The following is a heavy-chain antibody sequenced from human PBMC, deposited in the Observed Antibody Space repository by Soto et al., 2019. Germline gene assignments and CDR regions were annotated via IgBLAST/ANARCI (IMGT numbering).Heavy chain of an antibody. J-gene: IGHJ4*02. CDR2: IVVGSGNT. Sequence: SVKVSCKASGFTFTSSAVQWVRQARGQRLEWIGWIVVGSGNTNYAQKFQERVTITRDMSTSTAYMELSSLRSEDTAVYYCAASDYYDSSGYYGKIWGQGTLVTVSS. CDR1: GFTFTSSA. V-gene: IGHV1-58*01. D-gene: IGHD3-22*01. CDR3: AASDYYDSSGYYGKI.